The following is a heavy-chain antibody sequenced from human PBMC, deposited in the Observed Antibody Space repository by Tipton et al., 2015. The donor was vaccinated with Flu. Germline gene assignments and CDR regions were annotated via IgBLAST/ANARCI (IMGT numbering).Heavy chain of an antibody. CDR3: ASFISEYNWNYGEGLDY. Sequence: LRLSCTVPGYSISSGYYWGWIRQPPGKGLEWIGSIYHSGSTYYNPSLQSRVTISVDTSKNQFSLKLSSVTAVDTAVYYCASFISEYNWNYGEGLDYWGQGTLVTVSS. CDR1: GYSISSGYY. CDR2: IYHSGST. J-gene: IGHJ4*02. V-gene: IGHV4-38-2*02. D-gene: IGHD1-7*01.